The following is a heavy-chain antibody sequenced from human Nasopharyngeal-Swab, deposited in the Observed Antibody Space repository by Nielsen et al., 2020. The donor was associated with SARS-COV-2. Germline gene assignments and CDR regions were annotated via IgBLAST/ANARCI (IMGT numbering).Heavy chain of an antibody. CDR1: GFTLSSYA. CDR2: ITGGGINT. V-gene: IGHV3-23*01. J-gene: IGHJ4*02. D-gene: IGHD2-15*01. Sequence: GVLKISCATSGFTLSSYAMTWVRQAPGTGLEWVSSITGGGINTFYADSVKGRFTISRDNSNNTLYLQMDGLRAEDTAIYYCVKERASALAHIDYWGQGALVIVSS. CDR3: VKERASALAHIDY.